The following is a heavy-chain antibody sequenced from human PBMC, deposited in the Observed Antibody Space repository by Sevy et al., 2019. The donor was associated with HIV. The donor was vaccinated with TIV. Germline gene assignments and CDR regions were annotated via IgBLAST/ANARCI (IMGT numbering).Heavy chain of an antibody. D-gene: IGHD3-10*01. CDR3: ARGDYYGSLYYFDY. V-gene: IGHV3-30-3*01. Sequence: GGSLRLSCAASGFTFRTYALHWVRQAPGKGLEWVAVISYDGSYKNYADSVKGRFTISRDNAKNSLYLHMNSLRAEDTAVYYCARGDYYGSLYYFDYWGPGTLVTVSS. CDR1: GFTFRTYA. J-gene: IGHJ4*02. CDR2: ISYDGSYK.